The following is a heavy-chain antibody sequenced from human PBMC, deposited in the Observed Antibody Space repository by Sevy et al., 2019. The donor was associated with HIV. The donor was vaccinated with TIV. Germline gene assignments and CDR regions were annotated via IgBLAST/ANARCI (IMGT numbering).Heavy chain of an antibody. D-gene: IGHD6-19*01. CDR1: GFTFSSYG. V-gene: IGHV3-30*18. J-gene: IGHJ6*02. Sequence: GGSLRLSCVGSGFTFSSYGMHWVRQAPGKGLEWVAVISYDGSNKYYADSVKGRFTISRDNSKNTLYLQMNSLRAEDTAVYYCAKIRHSSGWYGGHYYYYGMDVWGQGTTVTVSS. CDR2: ISYDGSNK. CDR3: AKIRHSSGWYGGHYYYYGMDV.